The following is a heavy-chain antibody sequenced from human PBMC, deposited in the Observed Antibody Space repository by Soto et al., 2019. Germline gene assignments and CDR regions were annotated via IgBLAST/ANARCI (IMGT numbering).Heavy chain of an antibody. CDR2: ISYDARNR. D-gene: IGHD6-19*01. J-gene: IGHJ4*02. V-gene: IGHV3-30-3*01. CDR1: GFTFSRCA. CDR3: VRANFSSGYSSGLYYFDY. Sequence: GGSLRLSCVAAASGFTFSRCAMHWVRQAPGKGLEWVAYISYDARNRYYADSVKDRFTISRDNSKNTLYLHMNTLSDEDTAVYYCVRANFSSGYSSGLYYFDYWGQGTPVTVS.